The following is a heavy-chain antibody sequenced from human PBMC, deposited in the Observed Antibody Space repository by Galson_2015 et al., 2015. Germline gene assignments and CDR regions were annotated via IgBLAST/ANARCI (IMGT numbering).Heavy chain of an antibody. CDR1: GFTFSSAA. J-gene: IGHJ4*02. D-gene: IGHD5-24*01. Sequence: SLRLSCEASGFTFSSAAMTWVRQVPGKGLEWVSVVSASGTNTYYADSVKGRFTISRDNAKNTLYLQMNSLRAEDTAVYYCAKDLQMSRWGQGTLVTVSS. CDR3: AKDLQMSR. CDR2: VSASGTNT. V-gene: IGHV3-23*01.